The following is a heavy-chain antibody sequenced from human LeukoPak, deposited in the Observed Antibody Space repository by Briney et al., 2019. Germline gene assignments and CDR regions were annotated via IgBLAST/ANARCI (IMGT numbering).Heavy chain of an antibody. Sequence: PSETLSLTCAVYGGSFSGYYWSWIRQPPGKGLEWIGEINHSGSTNYNPSLKSRVTISVDTSKNQFSLKLSPVTAADTAVYYCARPKPPWTGYYPYYFDYWGQGTLVTAYS. V-gene: IGHV4-34*01. J-gene: IGHJ4*02. CDR1: GGSFSGYY. CDR3: ARPKPPWTGYYPYYFDY. CDR2: INHSGST. D-gene: IGHD3-3*01.